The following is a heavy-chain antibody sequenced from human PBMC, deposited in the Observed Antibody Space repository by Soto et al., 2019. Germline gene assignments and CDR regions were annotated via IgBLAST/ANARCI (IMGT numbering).Heavy chain of an antibody. CDR2: IYYSGST. J-gene: IGHJ5*02. D-gene: IGHD6-13*01. CDR3: ARRLATAGTWWFDP. Sequence: LSLTCTVSGGSISSYYWIWVRQPPGKGLEWIGYIYYSGSTNYNPSLKSRVTISVDTSKNQFSLKLSSVTAADTAVYYCARRLATAGTWWFDPWGQGTLVTVSS. CDR1: GGSISSYY. V-gene: IGHV4-59*01.